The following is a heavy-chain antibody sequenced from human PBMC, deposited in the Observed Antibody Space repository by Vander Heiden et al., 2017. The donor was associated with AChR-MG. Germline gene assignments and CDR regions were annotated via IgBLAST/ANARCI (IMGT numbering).Heavy chain of an antibody. D-gene: IGHD3-3*01. CDR1: GYTLPELS. Sequence: QVQLVQSGAEVKKPGASVKVSCKVSGYTLPELSMHWVRQAPGKGLEWVGGFDPEDGETIYAQKFQGRVTMTEDTSTDTAYMELSSLRSEDTAVYYCATEGALYYDFWSGYHYGMDVWGQGTTVTVSS. CDR2: FDPEDGET. J-gene: IGHJ6*02. CDR3: ATEGALYYDFWSGYHYGMDV. V-gene: IGHV1-24*01.